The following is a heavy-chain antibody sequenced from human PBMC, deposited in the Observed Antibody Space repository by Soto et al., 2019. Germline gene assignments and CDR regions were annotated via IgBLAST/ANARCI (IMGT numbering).Heavy chain of an antibody. CDR2: MNPNSGNT. V-gene: IGHV1-8*01. Sequence: QVQLVQSGAEVKKPGASVKVSCKASGYTFTSYDINWVRQATGQGLEWMGWMNPNSGNTGYAQKFQGRVTMTRNTSISKAYIEVSSLGSEATAVYCCARGWYYGSGRPFDPWGQGILVTVSS. CDR1: GYTFTSYD. J-gene: IGHJ5*02. CDR3: ARGWYYGSGRPFDP. D-gene: IGHD3-10*01.